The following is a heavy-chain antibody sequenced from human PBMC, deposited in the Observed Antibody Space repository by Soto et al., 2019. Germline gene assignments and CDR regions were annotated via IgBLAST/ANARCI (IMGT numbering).Heavy chain of an antibody. CDR2: IDPSDSYT. CDR1: GYSFTSYW. J-gene: IGHJ6*02. Sequence: GESLKISCKGSGYSFTSYWISWVRQMPGKGLEWMGRIDPSDSYTNYSPSFQGHVTISADKSISTAYLQWSSLKASDTAMDYCARRCSSTSGYGPEAYYCGMDVWGQGSTVTRLL. V-gene: IGHV5-10-1*01. D-gene: IGHD2-2*01. CDR3: ARRCSSTSGYGPEAYYCGMDV.